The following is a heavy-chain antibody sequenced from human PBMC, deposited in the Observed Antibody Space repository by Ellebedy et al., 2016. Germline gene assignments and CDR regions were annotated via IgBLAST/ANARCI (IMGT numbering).Heavy chain of an antibody. CDR3: ARFRDF. CDR1: GYSISSGYY. J-gene: IGHJ4*02. Sequence: SETLSLTCTVSGYSISSGYYWGWTRQPPGKGLEWIGGFYHSGNTYYNPSLKSRVTISVDTSKNQFSLKLSSVTAADTAVYYCARFRDFWGQGTLVTVSS. CDR2: FYHSGNT. V-gene: IGHV4-38-2*02. D-gene: IGHD3-10*01.